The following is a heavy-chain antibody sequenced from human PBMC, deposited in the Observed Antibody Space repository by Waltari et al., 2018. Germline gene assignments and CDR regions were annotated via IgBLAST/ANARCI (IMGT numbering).Heavy chain of an antibody. D-gene: IGHD5-18*01. V-gene: IGHV3-20*04. CDR2: IHWNDGST. CDR3: TRGYTYGLGAY. J-gene: IGHJ4*02. Sequence: EVHLVESGGGVVRPGGSLRLSCAASGFTFEDFGMGWVRQAPGKGLEWISGIHWNDGSTGYADSVKGRFTISRDNAKNSLYLQMNSLRAEDTALYYCTRGYTYGLGAYWGQGTLVTVSS. CDR1: GFTFEDFG.